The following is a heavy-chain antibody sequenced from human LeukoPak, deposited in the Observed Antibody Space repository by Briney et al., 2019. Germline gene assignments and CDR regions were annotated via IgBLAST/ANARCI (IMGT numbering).Heavy chain of an antibody. CDR2: IGTAGDT. D-gene: IGHD1-26*01. V-gene: IGHV3-13*01. Sequence: PGGSLRLSCAASGFTFSSYDMHWVRQATGKGLEWVSAIGTAGDTYYPGSVKGRFTISRENAKNSLYLQMNSLRAGDTAVYYCARASRGGRGYAFDIWGQGTMVTVSS. CDR1: GFTFSSYD. J-gene: IGHJ3*02. CDR3: ARASRGGRGYAFDI.